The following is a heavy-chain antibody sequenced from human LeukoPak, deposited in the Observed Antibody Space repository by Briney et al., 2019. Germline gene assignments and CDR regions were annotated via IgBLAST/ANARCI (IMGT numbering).Heavy chain of an antibody. J-gene: IGHJ4*02. Sequence: GGSLRLSCAASGFTFSSSGMHWVRQAPGKGLEWVAFIRYDGSNKYHADSVKGRFTISRDNAKNSLYLQMNSLRAEDTALYYCAKSPVYIQTGGYYFDYWGQGTLVTVSS. CDR3: AKSPVYIQTGGYYFDY. V-gene: IGHV3-30*02. CDR2: IRYDGSNK. D-gene: IGHD1-14*01. CDR1: GFTFSSSG.